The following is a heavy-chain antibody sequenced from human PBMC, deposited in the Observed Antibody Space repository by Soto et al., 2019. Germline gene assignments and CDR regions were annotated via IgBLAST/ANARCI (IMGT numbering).Heavy chain of an antibody. CDR2: ISTYNGDT. CDR1: GYTFTSYG. Sequence: QVQLVQSGAEVKKPGASVKVSCKASGYTFTSYGFNWVRQAPGQGLEWMGWISTYNGDTNYAQKLQGRVTMITDTPTNTAYMELRSLRSDDTAVYYCARGSVRGVTYYYYYGMDVWGQGTTVTVSS. D-gene: IGHD3-10*01. V-gene: IGHV1-18*01. J-gene: IGHJ6*02. CDR3: ARGSVRGVTYYYYYGMDV.